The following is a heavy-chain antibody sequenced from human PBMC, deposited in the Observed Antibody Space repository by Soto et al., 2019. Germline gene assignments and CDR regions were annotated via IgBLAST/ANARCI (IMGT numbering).Heavy chain of an antibody. J-gene: IGHJ4*02. CDR2: IKQDGSEK. CDR1: GFTFSSYW. D-gene: IGHD3-3*01. CDR3: ARDTSRLYDFWSGYLDY. V-gene: IGHV3-7*03. Sequence: PGGSLRLSCAASGFTFSSYWMSWVRQAPGKGLEWVANIKQDGSEKYYVDSVKGRFTISRDNAKNSLYLQMNSLRAEDTAVYYCARDTSRLYDFWSGYLDYWGQGTLVTVSS.